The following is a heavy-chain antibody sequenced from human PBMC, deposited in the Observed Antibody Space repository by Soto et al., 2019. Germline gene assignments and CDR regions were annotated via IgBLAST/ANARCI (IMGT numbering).Heavy chain of an antibody. Sequence: EVQLEESGGGLVQPGGSLRLSCAASGFTFSSYSMNWVRQAPGKGLEWVSYISSSSSTIYYADSVKGRFTISRDNAKNSLYLQMNSLRAEDTAVYYCASLSGGVVGATGDYWGQGTLVTVSS. CDR1: GFTFSSYS. D-gene: IGHD1-26*01. CDR2: ISSSSSTI. CDR3: ASLSGGVVGATGDY. V-gene: IGHV3-48*01. J-gene: IGHJ4*02.